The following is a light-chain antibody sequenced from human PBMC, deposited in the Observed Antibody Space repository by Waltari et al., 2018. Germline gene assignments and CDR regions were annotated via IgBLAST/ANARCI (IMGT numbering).Light chain of an antibody. V-gene: IGLV2-14*03. Sequence: QSALTQPASVSGSPGQSTTIPCTGTSSDIGAFNYVSWYQQHPGKAPKVLIYDVTNRPSGVSYRFSGSKSGNTASLTISGLQAEDEAYYHCASFISGSTSSVLLGGGTKLTVL. J-gene: IGLJ2*01. CDR3: ASFISGSTSSVL. CDR1: SSDIGAFNY. CDR2: DVT.